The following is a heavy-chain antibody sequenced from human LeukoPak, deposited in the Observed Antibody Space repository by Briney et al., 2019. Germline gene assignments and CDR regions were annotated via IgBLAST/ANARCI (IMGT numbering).Heavy chain of an antibody. V-gene: IGHV1-18*01. D-gene: IGHD3-3*01. CDR2: ISAYNGKT. J-gene: IGHJ4*02. CDR3: ARALSDDFWSFYQDY. Sequence: ASVTVSCKASGYIFRSYGISWVRQAPGQGLEWMGWISAYNGKTNYAQKVQGRVTLTTDTSTSTAYMEMRSLVSDDTAVYYCARALSDDFWSFYQDYWGQGTLLIVSP. CDR1: GYIFRSYG.